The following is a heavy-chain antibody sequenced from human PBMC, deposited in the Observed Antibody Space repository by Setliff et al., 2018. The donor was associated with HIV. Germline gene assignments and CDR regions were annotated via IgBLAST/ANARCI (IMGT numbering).Heavy chain of an antibody. CDR1: GASISSGAYF. CDR2: IYYTGST. Sequence: SETLSLTCTVSGASISSGAYFWIWIRQHPGKGLEWMGYIYYTGSTYHNLSLKSRMIISLDTPKNQLFLTLNSVTAADTAIYYCARGGRKDLTDNWGQGTLVTVSS. CDR3: ARGGRKDLTDN. D-gene: IGHD3-16*01. V-gene: IGHV4-31*03. J-gene: IGHJ4*02.